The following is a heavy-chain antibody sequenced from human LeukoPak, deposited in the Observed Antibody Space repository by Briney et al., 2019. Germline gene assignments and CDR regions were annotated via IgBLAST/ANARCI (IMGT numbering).Heavy chain of an antibody. D-gene: IGHD1-7*01. V-gene: IGHV3-21*01. CDR3: ARGTTGYYYYGMDV. J-gene: IGHJ6*02. Sequence: GRSLRLSCAASGFTFSSYSMNWVRQAPGKGLEWVSSISSSSSYIYYADSGKGRFTISRDNDKNSLYLQMNSLRAEDTAVYYCARGTTGYYYYGMDVWGQGTTVTVSS. CDR2: ISSSSSYI. CDR1: GFTFSSYS.